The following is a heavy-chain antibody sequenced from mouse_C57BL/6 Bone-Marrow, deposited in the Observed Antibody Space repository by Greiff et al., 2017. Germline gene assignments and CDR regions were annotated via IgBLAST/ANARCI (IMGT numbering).Heavy chain of an antibody. D-gene: IGHD4-1*02. CDR2: ISSGSSTI. CDR3: ARTQLGRRLWTTGVKERSGTYAMDY. CDR1: GFTFSDYG. V-gene: IGHV5-17*01. J-gene: IGHJ4*01. Sequence: EVQVVESGGGLVKPGGSLKLSCAASGFTFSDYGMHWVRQAPEKGLEWVAYISSGSSTIYYADTVKGRFTISRDNAKNTLFLQMTSLRSEDTAMYYCARTQLGRRLWTTGVKERSGTYAMDYWGQGTSVTVSS.